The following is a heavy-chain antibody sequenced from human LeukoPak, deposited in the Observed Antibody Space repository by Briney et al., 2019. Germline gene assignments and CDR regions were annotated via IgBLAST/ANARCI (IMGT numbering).Heavy chain of an antibody. V-gene: IGHV1-69*13. D-gene: IGHD4-11*01. Sequence: SVKVSCKASGGTFSSYAISWVRQAPGQGLEWMGGIIPIFGTANYAQKFQGRVTITADESTSTAYMELSSLSSEATAVYYCARAPTTVTRKPSYYYYYYMGVWGKGTTVIVSS. CDR1: GGTFSSYA. CDR2: IIPIFGTA. J-gene: IGHJ6*03. CDR3: ARAPTTVTRKPSYYYYYYMGV.